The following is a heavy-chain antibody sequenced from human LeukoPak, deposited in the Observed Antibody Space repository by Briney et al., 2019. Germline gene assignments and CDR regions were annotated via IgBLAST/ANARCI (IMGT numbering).Heavy chain of an antibody. Sequence: PSETLSLTCAVYGGSFIGYYWSWIRQPPGKGLEWIGEINHSGSTNYNPSLKSRVTISVDTSKNQFSLKLSSVTAADTAVYYCARQGVPAPGRYGMDVWGQGTTVTVSS. CDR3: ARQGVPAPGRYGMDV. V-gene: IGHV4-34*01. D-gene: IGHD2-2*01. J-gene: IGHJ6*02. CDR2: INHSGST. CDR1: GGSFIGYY.